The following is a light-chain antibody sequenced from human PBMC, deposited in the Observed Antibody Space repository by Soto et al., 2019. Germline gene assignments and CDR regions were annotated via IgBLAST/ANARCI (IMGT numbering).Light chain of an antibody. CDR1: SSDVGSYNL. CDR3: CSYAGSSTSVV. J-gene: IGLJ2*01. CDR2: KGS. Sequence: QSALTQPASVSGSPGQSITISCTGTSSDVGSYNLVSWYQQHPGKAPKLMIYKGSKRPSGVSNRFSGSKSGNTASLTISGLQAEDEADYYCCSYAGSSTSVVFGGGTKLTVL. V-gene: IGLV2-23*01.